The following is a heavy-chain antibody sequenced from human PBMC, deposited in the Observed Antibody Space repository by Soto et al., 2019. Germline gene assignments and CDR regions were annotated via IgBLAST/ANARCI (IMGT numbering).Heavy chain of an antibody. CDR2: IIPILGIA. CDR3: ARAGRLENDAFDI. D-gene: IGHD1-1*01. CDR1: GGTFSSYT. J-gene: IGHJ3*02. V-gene: IGHV1-69*02. Sequence: QVQLVQSGAEVKKPGSSVKVSCKASGGTFSSYTISWVRQAPGQGLEWMGRIIPILGIANYAQKFQGRVTITADKSTSTAYMELSSLRSEDTAAYYCARAGRLENDAFDIWGQGTMVTVSS.